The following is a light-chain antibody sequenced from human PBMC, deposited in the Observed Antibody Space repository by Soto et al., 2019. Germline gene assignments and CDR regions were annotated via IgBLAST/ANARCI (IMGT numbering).Light chain of an antibody. CDR2: DVV. CDR3: SSFSSSSTLV. J-gene: IGLJ1*01. CDR1: SSDIGSYNY. Sequence: QSALTQPASVSGSPGQSITISCTGTSSDIGSYNYVSWYQQHPGKAPRLMMFDVVSRHSGVSSRFSGSKSGSTASLTISGLQPQDEADYYCSSFSSSSTLVFGTGTKLTVL. V-gene: IGLV2-14*03.